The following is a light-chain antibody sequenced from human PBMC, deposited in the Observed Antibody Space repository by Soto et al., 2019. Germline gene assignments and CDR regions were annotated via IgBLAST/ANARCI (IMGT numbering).Light chain of an antibody. J-gene: IGKJ4*01. CDR2: GAS. CDR3: QQYDNWLT. CDR1: QSVSSN. Sequence: EIVMTQSPATLSVSPGERATLSCRASQSVSSNLAWYQQKPGQSPRLLIYGASTRATGVPARFSGSGSGTEFSLTISSLQSEVFAVYYCQQYDNWLTFGGGTKVEIK. V-gene: IGKV3-15*01.